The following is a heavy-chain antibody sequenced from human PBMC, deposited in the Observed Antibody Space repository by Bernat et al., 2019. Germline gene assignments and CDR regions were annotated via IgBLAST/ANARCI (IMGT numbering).Heavy chain of an antibody. CDR2: ISSSSSYI. CDR3: ASLMVRGSNWFDP. CDR1: GFTFSSYS. J-gene: IGHJ5*02. V-gene: IGHV3-21*01. D-gene: IGHD3-10*01. Sequence: EVQLVESGGGLVQPGGSLRLSCAASGFTFSSYSMNWVRQAPGKGLEWVSSISSSSSYIYYADSVKGRFTISRDNAKNSLYLQMNSLRAEDTAVYYCASLMVRGSNWFDPWGQGTLVTVSS.